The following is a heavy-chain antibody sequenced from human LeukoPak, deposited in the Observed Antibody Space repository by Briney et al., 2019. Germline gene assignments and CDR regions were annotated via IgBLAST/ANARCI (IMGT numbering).Heavy chain of an antibody. CDR2: VYYSGST. CDR1: GGSISSYF. Sequence: SETLSLTCTVSGGSISSYFWNWIRQPPGKGLEWIGYVYYSGSTNYNPSLKTRVTISVDTSKNQFSLKLSSVTAADAAVYYCARDSGKCTTTSCSDYLDFWGQGTLVTVSS. V-gene: IGHV4-59*12. J-gene: IGHJ4*02. D-gene: IGHD2-2*01. CDR3: ARDSGKCTTTSCSDYLDF.